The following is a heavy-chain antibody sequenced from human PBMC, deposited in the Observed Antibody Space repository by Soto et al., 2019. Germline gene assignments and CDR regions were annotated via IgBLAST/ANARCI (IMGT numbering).Heavy chain of an antibody. V-gene: IGHV3-7*01. J-gene: IGHJ4*02. CDR2: IKQDGSEK. Sequence: PGGSLRLSCAASGFTFSSYWISWVRQAPGKGLEWVANIKQDGSEKYYVDSVKGRFTISRDNAKNSLYLQMNSLRAEDTAVYYCARVLGVYYDSSGYFDYWGQGTLVTVCS. D-gene: IGHD3-22*01. CDR3: ARVLGVYYDSSGYFDY. CDR1: GFTFSSYW.